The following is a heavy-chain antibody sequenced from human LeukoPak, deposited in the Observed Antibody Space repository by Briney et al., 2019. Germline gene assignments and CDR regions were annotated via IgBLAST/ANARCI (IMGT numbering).Heavy chain of an antibody. Sequence: SETLSLTCAVSGYSISSGYSWGWIRQPPGKGLEWIGHIHHSGTTYYSPSLKSRVTISVGTSKNHFSLNLSSVTAADTAIYYCARDQSYFPAWYEPSDYMDVWGKGTTVTVSS. CDR3: ARDQSYFPAWYEPSDYMDV. J-gene: IGHJ6*03. V-gene: IGHV4-38-2*02. D-gene: IGHD6-13*01. CDR1: GYSISSGYS. CDR2: IHHSGTT.